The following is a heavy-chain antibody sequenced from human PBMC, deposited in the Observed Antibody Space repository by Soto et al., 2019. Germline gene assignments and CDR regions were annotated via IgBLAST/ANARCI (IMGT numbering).Heavy chain of an antibody. CDR3: ATIVPAAIASYYGMDV. CDR1: GGSISGSSYY. CDR2: IYYSGST. J-gene: IGHJ6*02. D-gene: IGHD2-2*01. V-gene: IGHV4-39*01. Sequence: SETLSLTCTVSGGSISGSSYYWGWIRQPPGKGLEWIGSIYYSGSTNYNPSLKSRVTISVDTSKNQFSLKLSSVTAADTAVYYXATIVPAAIASYYGMDVWGQGTTVTVSS.